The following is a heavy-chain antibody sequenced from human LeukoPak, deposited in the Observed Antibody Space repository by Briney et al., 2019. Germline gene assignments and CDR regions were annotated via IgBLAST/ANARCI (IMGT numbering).Heavy chain of an antibody. Sequence: GRSLRLSCAASGFTFSSYAMHWVRQAPGKGLEWVSYISSSGSKIYYADSVKGGFTISRDNAKNSLYLQMNSLRAEDTAVYYCARGWINRGLRPFIYGMDVWGQGTTVTVSS. CDR1: GFTFSSYA. V-gene: IGHV3-48*04. CDR2: ISSSGSKI. D-gene: IGHD2-2*03. J-gene: IGHJ6*02. CDR3: ARGWINRGLRPFIYGMDV.